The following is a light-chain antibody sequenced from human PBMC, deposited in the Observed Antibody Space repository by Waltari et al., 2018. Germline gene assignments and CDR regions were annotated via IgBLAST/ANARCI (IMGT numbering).Light chain of an antibody. CDR3: SSYTSSSTKV. V-gene: IGLV2-14*01. CDR1: TRDVGGYKY. CDR2: EGS. J-gene: IGLJ2*01. Sequence: QSAMTQPASVSGSPGQSITISCTGTTRDVGGYKYSPWYQQHPGKAPKLMIYEGSTRSAWVANLFSGSKSGNTASLTISGLQAEDEAEYYCSSYTSSSTKVFGGGTKLTVL.